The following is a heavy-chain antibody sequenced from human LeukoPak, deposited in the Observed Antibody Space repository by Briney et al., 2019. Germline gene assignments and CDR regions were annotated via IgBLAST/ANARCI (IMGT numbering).Heavy chain of an antibody. V-gene: IGHV3-11*01. CDR2: INSRGKTI. CDR3: ASLYYGAADY. Sequence: GGSLRLSCAASGLTFNDYSMSWIRQAPGKGLEWVSYINSRGKTIYYADSVKGRFTISRDNVKSSLYLQMNSLRAEDTAVYYCASLYYGAADYWGQGTLVTVSS. CDR1: GLTFNDYS. D-gene: IGHD4-17*01. J-gene: IGHJ4*02.